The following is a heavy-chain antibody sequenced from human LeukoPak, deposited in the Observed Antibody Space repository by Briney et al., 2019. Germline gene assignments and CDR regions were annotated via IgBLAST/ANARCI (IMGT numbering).Heavy chain of an antibody. D-gene: IGHD4-17*01. V-gene: IGHV4-31*03. J-gene: IGHJ4*02. CDR2: IYYSGST. CDR1: GGSLSSGGYY. CDR3: ARSDYGDYSHLFDY. Sequence: SETLSLTCTVSGGSLSSGGYYWSWLRQHPGKGLEWIGYIYYSGSTYYNPSLKSRVTISVDTSKNQCSLKLSSVTAADTAVYYCARSDYGDYSHLFDYWGQGTLVTVSS.